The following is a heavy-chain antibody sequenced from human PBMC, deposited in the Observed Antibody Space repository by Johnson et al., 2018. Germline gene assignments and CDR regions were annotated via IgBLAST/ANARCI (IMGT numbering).Heavy chain of an antibody. CDR1: GFTFSSYW. CDR3: ARVGPTYDSSGYYYYYYYMDV. Sequence: VQLVQSGGGLVQPGGSLRLSCAASGFTFSSYWMSWVRQAPGKGLEGVANIKQDGSEKYYVDSVKGRFTISRDNAKNSLYLHMNSLRAEDTAVYYVARVGPTYDSSGYYYYYYYMDVWGKGTTVTVSS. J-gene: IGHJ6*03. CDR2: IKQDGSEK. V-gene: IGHV3-7*01. D-gene: IGHD3-22*01.